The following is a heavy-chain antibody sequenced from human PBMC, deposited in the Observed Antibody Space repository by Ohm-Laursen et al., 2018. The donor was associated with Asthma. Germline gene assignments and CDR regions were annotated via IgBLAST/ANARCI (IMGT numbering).Heavy chain of an antibody. V-gene: IGHV4-31*11. CDR3: ARAQYTTSPFDS. CDR2: IYYSGSA. D-gene: IGHD2-2*02. J-gene: IGHJ4*02. Sequence: TLSLTCAVSGDSISSLYYWSWIRQPPGKGLEWIGYIYYSGSAYYNPSLKSRVTISLDTSKNHFSLNLRSVTAADTAVYYCARAQYTTSPFDSWGQGTLVTVSS. CDR1: GDSISSLYY.